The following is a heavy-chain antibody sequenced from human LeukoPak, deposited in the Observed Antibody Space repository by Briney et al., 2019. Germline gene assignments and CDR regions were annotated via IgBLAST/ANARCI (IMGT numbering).Heavy chain of an antibody. Sequence: MRLGGSLRLSCAASAFTFTNFAMNWVRQAPGKGLEWVSVIYSGGSTYYADSVKGRFTISRDNSKNTLYLQMSSLRAEDTAVYYCARDRAYSNGWTNWYLDLWGRGTLVTVSS. D-gene: IGHD6-19*01. CDR3: ARDRAYSNGWTNWYLDL. CDR2: IYSGGST. J-gene: IGHJ2*01. V-gene: IGHV3-53*01. CDR1: AFTFTNFA.